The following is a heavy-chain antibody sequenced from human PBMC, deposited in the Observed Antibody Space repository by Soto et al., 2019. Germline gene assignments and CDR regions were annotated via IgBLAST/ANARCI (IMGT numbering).Heavy chain of an antibody. D-gene: IGHD2-15*01. Sequence: EVQLVESGGGLVQPGGSLRLSCAGSGFTFSSYWMSWVRQAPGKGLEWVANIKQDGSKKYYVDSVKGRFTISRDNAQSSLYLQVNSLRTEDTAVYYCATYENSGTAVYWGQGTLVTVSS. CDR2: IKQDGSKK. V-gene: IGHV3-7*01. CDR3: ATYENSGTAVY. J-gene: IGHJ4*02. CDR1: GFTFSSYW.